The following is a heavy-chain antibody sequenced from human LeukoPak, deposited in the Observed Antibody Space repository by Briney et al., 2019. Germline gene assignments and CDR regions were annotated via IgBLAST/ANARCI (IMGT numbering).Heavy chain of an antibody. CDR3: ARPHYGSGSYAIDY. Sequence: GASVKVSCKASGYTFTGYYMHWVRQAPGQGLGWMGWINPNSGGTNYAQKFQGRVTMTRDTSISTAYMELSRLRSDDTAVYYCARPHYGSGSYAIDYWGQGTLVTVSS. J-gene: IGHJ4*02. CDR2: INPNSGGT. V-gene: IGHV1-2*02. CDR1: GYTFTGYY. D-gene: IGHD3-10*01.